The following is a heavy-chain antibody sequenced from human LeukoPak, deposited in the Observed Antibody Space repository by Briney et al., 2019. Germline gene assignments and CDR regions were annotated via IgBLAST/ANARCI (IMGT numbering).Heavy chain of an antibody. Sequence: GGSLRFSCITSGSTFGDHAMSWVRQAPGKGLDWVGFIRSKGYGGTTEYAASVKGRFTISRDDSKSIAYLQMNSLKSEDTAVYYCTRGPTGRWLYYGMDVWGQGTTVIVSS. CDR2: IRSKGYGGTT. CDR1: GSTFGDHA. CDR3: TRGPTGRWLYYGMDV. J-gene: IGHJ6*02. D-gene: IGHD5-24*01. V-gene: IGHV3-49*04.